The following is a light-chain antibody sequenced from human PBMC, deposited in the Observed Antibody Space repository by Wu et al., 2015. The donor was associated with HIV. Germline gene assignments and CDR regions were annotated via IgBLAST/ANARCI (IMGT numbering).Light chain of an antibody. J-gene: IGKJ2*01. Sequence: EIVLTQSPGTLSLPPGERATLSCRASQSVTSSYVAWYQQKSGQAPRLFIYGASSRAADIPDRFRGSGSGTDFTLTISRLEPEDSAVYYCQQYGSSPYTFGQGTKLEIK. CDR1: QSVTSSY. CDR3: QQYGSSPYT. CDR2: GAS. V-gene: IGKV3-20*01.